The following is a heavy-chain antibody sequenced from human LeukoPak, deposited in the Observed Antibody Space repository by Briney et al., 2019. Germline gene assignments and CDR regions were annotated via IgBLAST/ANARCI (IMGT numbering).Heavy chain of an antibody. CDR1: GGSISSYY. Sequence: TSETLSLTCTVSGGSISSYYWSWIRQPPGKGLEWIGYIYYSGSTNYNPSLKSRVTISVDTSKNQFSLKLSSVTAADTAVYYCARRLPYYYGMDVWGQGTTVTVSS. CDR3: ARRLPYYYGMDV. J-gene: IGHJ6*02. D-gene: IGHD2-15*01. V-gene: IGHV4-59*08. CDR2: IYYSGST.